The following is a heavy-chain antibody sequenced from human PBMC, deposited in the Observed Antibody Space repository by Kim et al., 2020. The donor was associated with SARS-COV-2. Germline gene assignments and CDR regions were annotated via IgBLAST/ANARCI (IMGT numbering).Heavy chain of an antibody. CDR3: ARRGSDWVAFDI. J-gene: IGHJ3*02. D-gene: IGHD3-9*01. CDR1: EFTFSNFP. Sequence: GGSLRLSCAASEFTFSNFPMNWVRQAPGMGLEWVSTITDSGDVTYYADSVKGRFIISRDNSKNTLSLQMNSLRAEDTAVYFCARRGSDWVAFDIWGHGTLVTVSS. V-gene: IGHV3-23*01. CDR2: ITDSGDVT.